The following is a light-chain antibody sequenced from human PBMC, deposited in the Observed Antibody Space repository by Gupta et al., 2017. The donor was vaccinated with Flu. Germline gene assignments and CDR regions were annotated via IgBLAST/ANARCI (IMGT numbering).Light chain of an antibody. CDR2: QVS. CDR1: GSDVGGYNY. J-gene: IGLJ2*01. CDR3: SSYTSVNTVV. V-gene: IGLV2-14*01. Sequence: QSALTQPASVSGSPGQSIIISCTGTGSDVGGYNYVSWYQQHPGKAPKVMIYQVSHRTAGVANRFSGSKSGNTASLTISGPQAEGEADYYCSSYTSVNTVVFGGGTKLTVL.